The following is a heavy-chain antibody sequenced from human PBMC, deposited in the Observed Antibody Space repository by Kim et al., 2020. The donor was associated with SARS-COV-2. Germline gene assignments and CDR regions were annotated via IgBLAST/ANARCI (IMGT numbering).Heavy chain of an antibody. CDR3: ARSYGDYLWDY. J-gene: IGHJ4*02. D-gene: IGHD4-17*01. CDR1: GGSISSYY. CDR2: IYYSGRI. V-gene: IGHV4-59*12. Sequence: SETLSLTCIVSGGSISSYYWSWVRQPPGKGLEWIGYIYYSGRINYNPSLKSRVTMSVDTSKNQFSLNLTSVTAADTAVYYCARSYGDYLWDYWGQGALVTASS.